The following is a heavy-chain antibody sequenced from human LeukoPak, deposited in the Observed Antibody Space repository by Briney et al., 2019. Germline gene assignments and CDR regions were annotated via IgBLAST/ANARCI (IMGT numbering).Heavy chain of an antibody. CDR1: GASISSITYY. D-gene: IGHD6-13*01. Sequence: KASETLSLTCTVSGASISSITYYWGWIRQPPGKGLEWIGSIYYSGSTYYNPSLKSRVTITVDTSKNQYSLMLSPVTAADTAVYYCARALHSSSWYVDYWGQGTLVTVSS. J-gene: IGHJ4*02. CDR3: ARALHSSSWYVDY. CDR2: IYYSGST. V-gene: IGHV4-39*01.